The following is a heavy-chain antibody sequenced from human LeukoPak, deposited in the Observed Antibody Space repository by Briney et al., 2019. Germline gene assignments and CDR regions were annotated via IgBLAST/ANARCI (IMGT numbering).Heavy chain of an antibody. Sequence: SETLSLTCTVSGASISPDYWGWIRQPPGKGLEFIGYIHYSGSTNYNPSLKSRVTISVDTSKNQFSLKLSSVTAADTAVYYCARDLRYSGSYYVLDYWGQGTLVTVSS. CDR2: IHYSGST. CDR1: GASISPDY. V-gene: IGHV4-59*01. CDR3: ARDLRYSGSYYVLDY. J-gene: IGHJ4*02. D-gene: IGHD1-26*01.